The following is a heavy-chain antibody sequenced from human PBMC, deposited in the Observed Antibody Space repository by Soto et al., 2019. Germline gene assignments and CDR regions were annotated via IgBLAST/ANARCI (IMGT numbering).Heavy chain of an antibody. J-gene: IGHJ6*02. CDR1: GFTFSSYI. Sequence: QPGGSLRLSCAASGFTFSSYIMTWVRQAPGKGLEWVSAITGSGDSTYYADSVKGRFTISRDNSKNTLYLQMNSLRAEDTAVYYCAKLDTGMVTDYYYRLDVWGQGTTVTVSS. CDR2: ITGSGDST. CDR3: AKLDTGMVTDYYYRLDV. V-gene: IGHV3-23*01. D-gene: IGHD5-18*01.